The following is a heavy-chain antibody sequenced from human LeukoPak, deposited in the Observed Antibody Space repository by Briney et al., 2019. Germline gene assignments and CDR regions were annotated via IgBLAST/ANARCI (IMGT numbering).Heavy chain of an antibody. Sequence: GGSLRLSCSASGFTSSSYTMNCMRHALGKGLEWVSSISASSSMMHYADSVKGRFTISRDSSTNTLFLQMNSLRAEDTAVYYCTRLYEPDAFDIWGQGTMVTVSS. CDR1: GFTSSSYT. V-gene: IGHV3-48*01. D-gene: IGHD5/OR15-5a*01. CDR3: TRLYEPDAFDI. J-gene: IGHJ3*02. CDR2: ISASSSMM.